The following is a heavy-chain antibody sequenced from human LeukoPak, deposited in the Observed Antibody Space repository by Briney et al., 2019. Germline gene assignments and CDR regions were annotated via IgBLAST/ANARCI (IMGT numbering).Heavy chain of an antibody. CDR1: GGSFSGYY. V-gene: IGHV4-34*01. D-gene: IGHD6-19*01. CDR2: INHSGST. CDR3: ARGRVARSSGWLYYFDY. J-gene: IGHJ4*02. Sequence: SETLSLTCAVYGGSFSGYYWSWIRQPPGKGLEWIGEINHSGSTNYNPSLKSRVTISVDTSKNQFSLKLSSVTAADTAVYYCARGRVARSSGWLYYFDYWGQGTQVTVSS.